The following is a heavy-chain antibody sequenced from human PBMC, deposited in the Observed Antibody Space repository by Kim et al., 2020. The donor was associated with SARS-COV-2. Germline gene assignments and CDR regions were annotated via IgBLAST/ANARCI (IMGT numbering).Heavy chain of an antibody. V-gene: IGHV3-33*01. CDR2: IWYDGSNE. CDR1: GFNFKNYG. Sequence: GGSLRLSCAASGFNFKNYGMNWVRQAPGKGMEWVAVIWYDGSNEDHADAVRGRFNITRDNSKNTLYLQMNSLRADDTAVYYCARAESGNSEDFDYWGPGTLITVSA. J-gene: IGHJ4*02. D-gene: IGHD3-22*01. CDR3: ARAESGNSEDFDY.